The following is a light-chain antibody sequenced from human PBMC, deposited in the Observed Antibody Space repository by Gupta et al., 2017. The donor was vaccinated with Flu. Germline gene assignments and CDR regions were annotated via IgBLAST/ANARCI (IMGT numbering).Light chain of an antibody. J-gene: IGLJ1*01. V-gene: IGLV2-11*01. CDR1: SNDVGSSNR. Sequence: QSAPTQPRSVSGSPGQSVTISCTGTSNDVGSSNRVSWYEQRPDKAPHLILYDVTERPSGVPDRFSGSKYGNTASLTISGLQADDEADYYCSSHAGRVTWVFGTGTTVTVL. CDR2: DVT. CDR3: SSHAGRVTWV.